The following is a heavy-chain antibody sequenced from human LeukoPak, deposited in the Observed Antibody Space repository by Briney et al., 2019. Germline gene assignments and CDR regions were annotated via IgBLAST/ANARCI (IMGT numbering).Heavy chain of an antibody. J-gene: IGHJ4*02. CDR3: ARDPVAGTGGYFDY. Sequence: GRSLRLSCAASGFTFSSYAMHWVRQAPGKGLXXXXXXSYDGSNKYYADSVKGRFTISRDNSKNTLYLQMNSLRAEDTAVYYCARDPVAGTGGYFDYWGQGTLVTVSS. CDR1: GFTFSSYA. V-gene: IGHV3-30-3*01. CDR2: XSYDGSNK. D-gene: IGHD6-19*01.